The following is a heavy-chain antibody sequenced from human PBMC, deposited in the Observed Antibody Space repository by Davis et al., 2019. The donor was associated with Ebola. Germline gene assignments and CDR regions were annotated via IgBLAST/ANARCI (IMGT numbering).Heavy chain of an antibody. CDR1: GGTFSSYA. J-gene: IGHJ6*02. CDR3: AREGDGSVYGMDV. CDR2: IIPILGIA. V-gene: IGHV1-69*04. Sequence: AASVKVSCKASGGTFSSYAISWVRQAPGQGLEWMGRIIPILGIANYAQKFQGRVTITADKSTSTAYMELSSLRSEDTAVYYCAREGDGSVYGMDVWGQGTTVTVSS. D-gene: IGHD5-24*01.